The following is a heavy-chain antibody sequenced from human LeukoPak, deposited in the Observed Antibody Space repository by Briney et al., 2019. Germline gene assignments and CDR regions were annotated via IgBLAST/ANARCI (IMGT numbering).Heavy chain of an antibody. CDR3: ARDRYYYDSSARYFDY. CDR2: IYYSGST. D-gene: IGHD3-22*01. CDR1: GGSISSSTYY. J-gene: IGHJ4*02. V-gene: IGHV4-39*07. Sequence: SETLSLTCTVSGGSISSSTYYWGCIRQPPGKGLEWIGGIYYSGSTYYNPSLKSRVTISVDTSKNQFSLKLSSVTAADTAVYYCARDRYYYDSSARYFDYWGQGTLVTVS.